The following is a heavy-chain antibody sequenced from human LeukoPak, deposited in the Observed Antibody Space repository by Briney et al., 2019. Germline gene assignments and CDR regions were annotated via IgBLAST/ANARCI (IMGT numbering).Heavy chain of an antibody. CDR1: GGSFSGYY. Sequence: PSETLSLTCAVYGGSFSGYYWSWIRQPPGKGLEWIGEINHSGSTNYNPSLKSRVTISVDTSKNQFSLMLSSVTAADTAVCYCSRAGDVRAAAGTLDYWGQGTLVTVSS. J-gene: IGHJ4*02. V-gene: IGHV4-34*01. CDR3: SRAGDVRAAAGTLDY. CDR2: INHSGST. D-gene: IGHD6-13*01.